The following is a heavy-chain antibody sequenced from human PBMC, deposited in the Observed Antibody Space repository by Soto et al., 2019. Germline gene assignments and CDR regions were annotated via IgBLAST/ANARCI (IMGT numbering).Heavy chain of an antibody. V-gene: IGHV4-39*02. D-gene: IGHD2-21*02. CDR2: IYYSGST. Sequence: QLQLQESGPGLVKPSETLSLTCTVSGGSITSGSYYWGWIRQPPGKGLEWIGSIYYSGSTFYNPSLKGRVTISVDTSKSHFSLKLNSVTAADTALYYCARMLAYCGCDCSPLDFWGQGTLITVSS. CDR1: GGSITSGSYY. CDR3: ARMLAYCGCDCSPLDF. J-gene: IGHJ4*02.